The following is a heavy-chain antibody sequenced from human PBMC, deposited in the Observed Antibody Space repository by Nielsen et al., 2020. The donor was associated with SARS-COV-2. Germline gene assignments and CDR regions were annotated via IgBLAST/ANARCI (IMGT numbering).Heavy chain of an antibody. CDR3: ARNFYGSGSYPFDP. CDR1: GFTFSSYA. Sequence: GGSLRLSCAASGFTFSSYAFHWVRQAPGKGLEWVAVISYDGSNRYYADSVKGRFTISRDNAKNSLYLQMNSLRAEDTAMYYCARNFYGSGSYPFDPWGQGTLVTVSS. CDR2: ISYDGSNR. J-gene: IGHJ5*02. V-gene: IGHV3-30-3*01. D-gene: IGHD3-10*01.